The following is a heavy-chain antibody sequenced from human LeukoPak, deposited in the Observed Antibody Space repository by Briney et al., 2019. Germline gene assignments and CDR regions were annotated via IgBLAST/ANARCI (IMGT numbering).Heavy chain of an antibody. Sequence: SVKVSCKASGGTFGSYAISWVRQAPGQGLEWMGGIIPIFGTANYAQKFQGRVTITADESTSTAYMELRSLRSDDTAVYYCARLPRNYYYYMDVWGKGTTVTVSS. CDR3: ARLPRNYYYYMDV. J-gene: IGHJ6*03. CDR1: GGTFGSYA. CDR2: IIPIFGTA. V-gene: IGHV1-69*13.